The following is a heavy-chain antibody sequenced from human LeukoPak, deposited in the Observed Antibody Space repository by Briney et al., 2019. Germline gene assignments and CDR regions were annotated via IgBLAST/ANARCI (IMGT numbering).Heavy chain of an antibody. J-gene: IGHJ4*02. CDR1: GFTFSSYW. Sequence: GGSLRLSCVASGFTFSSYWMSWVRQAPGKGLEWVANIKQDGSEKYYVDSVKGRFTISRDNAKNSLYLQMNSLRAEDTAVYYCARLVGSSWYREVLRGRDYWGQGTLVTVSS. CDR3: ARLVGSSWYREVLRGRDY. V-gene: IGHV3-7*01. D-gene: IGHD6-13*01. CDR2: IKQDGSEK.